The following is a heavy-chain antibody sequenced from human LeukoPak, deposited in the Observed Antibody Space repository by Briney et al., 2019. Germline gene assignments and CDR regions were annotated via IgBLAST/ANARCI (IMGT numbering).Heavy chain of an antibody. D-gene: IGHD3-3*01. V-gene: IGHV3-30*02. CDR2: IRYDGSNK. CDR3: AGRWSGYTLFDF. CDR1: GFTFSSYG. Sequence: GGSLRLSCAASGFTFSSYGMHWVRQAPGKGLEWVAFIRYDGSNKYYADSVKGRFTISRDNAKNSLYLQMNSLRAEDTAVYYCAGRWSGYTLFDFWGQGTLVTVSS. J-gene: IGHJ4*02.